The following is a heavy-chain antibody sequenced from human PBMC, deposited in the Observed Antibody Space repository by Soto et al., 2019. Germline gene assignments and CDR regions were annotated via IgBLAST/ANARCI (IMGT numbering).Heavy chain of an antibody. Sequence: HPGGSLRLSCAASGFTFSSYGMHWVRQAPGKGLEWVAVISYDGSNKYYADSVKGRFTISRDNSKNTLYLQMNSLRAEDTAVYYCAKNPGDSSGWYYHYYGMDVWGQGTTVTVSS. V-gene: IGHV3-30*18. CDR3: AKNPGDSSGWYYHYYGMDV. J-gene: IGHJ6*02. CDR1: GFTFSSYG. D-gene: IGHD6-19*01. CDR2: ISYDGSNK.